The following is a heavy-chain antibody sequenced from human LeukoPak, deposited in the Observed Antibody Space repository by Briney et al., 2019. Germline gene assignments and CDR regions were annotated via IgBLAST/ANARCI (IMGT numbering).Heavy chain of an antibody. CDR2: INPNNGGT. Sequence: ASVKVSCKASGYTFTNYNMHWVRQAPGQWLEWMGWINPNNGGTNYAQRFQGRVTMTRYTSISTAYMELSRLTSDDTAVYYCAGDKYHFWRRTWGYWGQGTLVTVSS. CDR3: AGDKYHFWRRTWGY. J-gene: IGHJ4*02. CDR1: GYTFTNYN. V-gene: IGHV1-2*02. D-gene: IGHD3-3*01.